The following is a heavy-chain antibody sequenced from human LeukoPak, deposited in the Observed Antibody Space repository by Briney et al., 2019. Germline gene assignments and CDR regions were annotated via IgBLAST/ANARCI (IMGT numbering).Heavy chain of an antibody. D-gene: IGHD3-10*01. CDR2: IYYSGST. CDR1: GASISSGGYY. Sequence: SETLSLTCTVSGASISSGGYYWSWIRQHPGKGLEWLGYIYYSGSTYYNPSLKSRVDISLDTSKNQFSLKLSSVTAADTAVYYCARDLSGVISYWGQGTLVTVSS. V-gene: IGHV4-31*03. J-gene: IGHJ4*02. CDR3: ARDLSGVISY.